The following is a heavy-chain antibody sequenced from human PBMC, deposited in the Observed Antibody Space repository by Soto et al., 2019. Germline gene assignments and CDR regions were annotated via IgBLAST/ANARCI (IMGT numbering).Heavy chain of an antibody. D-gene: IGHD3-9*01. J-gene: IGHJ6*03. V-gene: IGHV4-4*02. Sequence: QVQLQESGPGLVKPSGTLSLTCAVSSGSISSSNWWSWVRQPPGKGLEWIGEIYHSGSTNYNPSLKSRVTISVDKSKNQFSLKLSSVTAADTAVYYCARGGYDILTGSNYYYYMDVWGKGTTVTVSS. CDR1: SGSISSSNW. CDR2: IYHSGST. CDR3: ARGGYDILTGSNYYYYMDV.